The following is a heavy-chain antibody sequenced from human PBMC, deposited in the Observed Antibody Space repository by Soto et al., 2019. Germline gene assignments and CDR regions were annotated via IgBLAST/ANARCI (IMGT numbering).Heavy chain of an antibody. V-gene: IGHV3-11*01. CDR2: ISSSGSTI. Sequence: GGSLRLSCAASGFTFSDYYMSWIRQAPGKGLEWVSYISSSGSTIYYADSVKGRFTISRDNAKNSLYLQMNSLRAEDTAVYYCARDGKRLRVGELSSDYYYYGMDVWGQGTTVTVSS. J-gene: IGHJ6*02. CDR3: ARDGKRLRVGELSSDYYYYGMDV. CDR1: GFTFSDYY. D-gene: IGHD3-16*02.